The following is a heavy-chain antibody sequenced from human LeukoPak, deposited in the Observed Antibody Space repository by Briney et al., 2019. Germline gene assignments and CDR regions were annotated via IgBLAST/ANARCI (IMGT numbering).Heavy chain of an antibody. V-gene: IGHV3-23*01. CDR3: AKSYYDSDAFDY. J-gene: IGHJ4*02. CDR2: ISGSGGST. Sequence: GGSLRLSCEASGFTFSSYAMSWVRQAPGKGLEWVSTISGSGGSTYYADSMKGRFTISRDNSKNTLYLQVNSLRAEDTAVYYCAKSYYDSDAFDYWGQGTLVTVSS. D-gene: IGHD3-22*01. CDR1: GFTFSSYA.